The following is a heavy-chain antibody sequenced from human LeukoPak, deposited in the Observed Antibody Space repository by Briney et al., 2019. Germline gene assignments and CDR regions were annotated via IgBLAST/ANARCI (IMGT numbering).Heavy chain of an antibody. Sequence: GGSLRLSRAASGFTFSSYAMHWVRQAPGKGLEWVAVISYDGSNKYYAASVKGRFTISRDFSKNTVFLHMNSLRAEDTAMYYCARGDDSGYYDYFDYWGQGALVTVSS. J-gene: IGHJ4*02. CDR2: ISYDGSNK. V-gene: IGHV3-30*14. CDR3: ARGDDSGYYDYFDY. CDR1: GFTFSSYA. D-gene: IGHD3-22*01.